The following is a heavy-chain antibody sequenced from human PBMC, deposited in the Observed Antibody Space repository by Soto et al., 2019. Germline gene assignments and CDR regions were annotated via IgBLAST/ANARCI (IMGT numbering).Heavy chain of an antibody. J-gene: IGHJ6*02. CDR3: ARERMTTVIYYYYGMDV. CDR2: IIPIFGTA. D-gene: IGHD4-4*01. CDR1: GGTFSSYA. V-gene: IGHV1-69*01. Sequence: QVQLVQSGAEVKKPGSSVKVSCKASGGTFSSYAISWVRQAPGQGLEWMGGIIPIFGTANYAQKFQGRVTITADESTSTAYMELSSLRSEETAVYYWARERMTTVIYYYYGMDVWGQGTTVTVSS.